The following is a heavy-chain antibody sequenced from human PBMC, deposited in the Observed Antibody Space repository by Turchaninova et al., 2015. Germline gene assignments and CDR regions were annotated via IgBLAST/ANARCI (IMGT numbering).Heavy chain of an antibody. V-gene: IGHV3-30-3*01. Sequence: QVQLVESGGGVVQPGRSLRLSCAASGFTFRNYAMHWVRPAPGQGLGWVALISYDGSRDYYADSVRGRFTISRDDSKNTLYLQMTSVRTEDTAVYYCAREITGYYIAYWGQGTLVTVSS. D-gene: IGHD3-9*01. CDR2: ISYDGSRD. CDR3: AREITGYYIAY. J-gene: IGHJ4*02. CDR1: GFTFRNYA.